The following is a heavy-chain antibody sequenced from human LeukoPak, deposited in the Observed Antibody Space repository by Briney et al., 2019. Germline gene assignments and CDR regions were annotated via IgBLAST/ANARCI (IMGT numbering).Heavy chain of an antibody. J-gene: IGHJ4*02. D-gene: IGHD3-22*01. CDR3: ARGDLPYDSSVCHRVFDY. CDR2: ISGYNGNT. Sequence: GASVKVSCKASGYTFSTYGISWVRQAPGQGLEWMGWISGYNGNTAYAQKLQGRVTMTTDTSTSTAYMELRSLRSDDTAVYYCARGDLPYDSSVCHRVFDYWGQGTLVTVSS. V-gene: IGHV1-18*01. CDR1: GYTFSTYG.